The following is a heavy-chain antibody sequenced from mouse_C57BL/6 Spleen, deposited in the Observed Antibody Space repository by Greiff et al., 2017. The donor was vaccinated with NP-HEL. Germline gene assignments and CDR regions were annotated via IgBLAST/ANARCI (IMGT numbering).Heavy chain of an antibody. D-gene: IGHD4-1*01. CDR2: IDPSDSYT. V-gene: IGHV1-69*01. J-gene: IGHJ3*01. CDR1: GYTFTSYW. CDR3: ARRGALTGWFAY. Sequence: VQLQQPGAELVMPGASVKLSCKASGYTFTSYWMHWVKQRPGQGLEWIGEIDPSDSYTNYNQKFKGKSTLTVDKSSSTAYMQLSSLTSEDSAVYYCARRGALTGWFAYWGQGTLVTVSA.